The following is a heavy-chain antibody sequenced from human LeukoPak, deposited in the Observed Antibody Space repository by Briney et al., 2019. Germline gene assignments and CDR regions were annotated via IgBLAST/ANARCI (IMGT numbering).Heavy chain of an antibody. CDR2: IIPMFGSP. CDR3: ARGHWFDP. CDR1: GDTFSRFP. V-gene: IGHV1-69*05. J-gene: IGHJ5*02. Sequence: ASVKVSCKASGDTFSRFPISWVRQAPGRGLEWMGGIIPMFGSPKYAQKFQGRVTITTDDSTSTAYMELGSLTSEDTAVYYCARGHWFDPWGQGTQVTVSS.